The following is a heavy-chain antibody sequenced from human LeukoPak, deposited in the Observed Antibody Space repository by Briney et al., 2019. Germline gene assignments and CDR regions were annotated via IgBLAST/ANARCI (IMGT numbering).Heavy chain of an antibody. V-gene: IGHV3-48*01. J-gene: IGHJ4*02. Sequence: GGSLRLSCAASAFTFSDCSMNWVRQAPGKGLEWVSYISGRSSTIYYADSVKGRFTIYRDNAKNLMYLQMNSLRAEDTAVYYCARDRIKSGSYYFDYWGQGTLVTVSS. D-gene: IGHD1-26*01. CDR2: ISGRSSTI. CDR3: ARDRIKSGSYYFDY. CDR1: AFTFSDCS.